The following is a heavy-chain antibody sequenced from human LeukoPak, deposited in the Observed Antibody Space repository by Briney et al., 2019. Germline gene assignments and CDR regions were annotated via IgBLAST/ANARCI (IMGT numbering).Heavy chain of an antibody. CDR3: ARSVYYYDSSLIGY. CDR2: IYYSGST. Sequence: PSETLSLTCTVSGGSISSYYWSWIRQPPGKGLEWIGYIYYSGSTNYNPSLKSRVTISVDTSKDQFSLKLSSVTAADTAVYYCARSVYYYDSSLIGYWGQGTLVTVSS. CDR1: GGSISSYY. D-gene: IGHD3-22*01. V-gene: IGHV4-59*01. J-gene: IGHJ4*02.